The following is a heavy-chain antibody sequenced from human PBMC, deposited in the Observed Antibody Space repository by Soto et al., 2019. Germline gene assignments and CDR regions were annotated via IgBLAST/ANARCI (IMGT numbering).Heavy chain of an antibody. D-gene: IGHD3-16*01. J-gene: IGHJ6*02. CDR3: ARGGYYDTTWGKRSHYGLDV. CDR2: ISPYNDYT. Sequence: QVQLVQSAAEVKKPGASVRVSCKASGYTFIRYGIAWVRQAPGQGLEWMGWISPYNDYTIYAQKLQGRVTMTADTTTRTVYMERRGLKSDDTAVYSCARGGYYDTTWGKRSHYGLDVWGQGTSVTVSS. CDR1: GYTFIRYG. V-gene: IGHV1-18*01.